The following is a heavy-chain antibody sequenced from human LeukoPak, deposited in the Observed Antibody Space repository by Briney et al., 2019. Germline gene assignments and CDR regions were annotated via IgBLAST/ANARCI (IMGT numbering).Heavy chain of an antibody. J-gene: IGHJ4*02. CDR1: GGTFSSYA. D-gene: IGHD3-3*01. CDR3: ARGTWSGYYTPFDY. Sequence: SVKVSCKASGGTFSSYAISWVRQAPGQGLEWMGGIIPIFGTANYAQEFQGRVTITADESTSTAYMELSSLRSEDTVVYYCARGTWSGYYTPFDYWGQGTLVTVSS. V-gene: IGHV1-69*13. CDR2: IIPIFGTA.